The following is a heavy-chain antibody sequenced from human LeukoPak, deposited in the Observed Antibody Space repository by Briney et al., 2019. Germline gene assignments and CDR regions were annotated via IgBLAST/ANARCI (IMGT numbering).Heavy chain of an antibody. D-gene: IGHD6-13*01. CDR3: ARGRGVGSSSWYRYYFDY. CDR2: INPNSGGT. Sequence: ASVKVSCKASGYTFTGYYMHWVRQAPGQGLEWMGWINPNSGGTNYAQKFQGRVTMTRDTSISTAYMEPSRLRSDDTAVYYCARGRGVGSSSWYRYYFDYWGQGTLVTVSS. V-gene: IGHV1-2*02. J-gene: IGHJ4*02. CDR1: GYTFTGYY.